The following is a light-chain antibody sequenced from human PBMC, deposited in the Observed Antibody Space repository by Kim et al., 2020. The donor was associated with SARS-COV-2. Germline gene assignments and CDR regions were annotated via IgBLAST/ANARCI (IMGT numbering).Light chain of an antibody. Sequence: YNYVSWYQQHPGKAPKPMIYDVSKRPSGVSNRFSGSKSGNTASLTISGLQAEDEADYYCSSYTSSSTWVFGGGTQLTVL. CDR2: DVS. V-gene: IGLV2-14*04. CDR3: SSYTSSSTWV. J-gene: IGLJ3*02. CDR1: YNY.